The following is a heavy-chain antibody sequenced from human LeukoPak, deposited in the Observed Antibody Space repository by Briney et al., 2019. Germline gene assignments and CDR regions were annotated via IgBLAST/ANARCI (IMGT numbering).Heavy chain of an antibody. CDR2: IHYSGST. Sequence: SETLSLTCTVSGGSITNYYWTWIRQPPGKGLEWIGYIHYSGSTNYNPSLKSRVTISVDTSKNQFSLKLSSVTAADTAVYYCARTSGSYGGLDYWGQGTLVTVSS. D-gene: IGHD1-26*01. CDR3: ARTSGSYGGLDY. V-gene: IGHV4-59*01. CDR1: GGSITNYY. J-gene: IGHJ4*02.